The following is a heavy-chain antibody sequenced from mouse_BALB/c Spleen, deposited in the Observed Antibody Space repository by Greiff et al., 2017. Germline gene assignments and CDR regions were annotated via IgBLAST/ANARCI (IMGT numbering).Heavy chain of an antibody. J-gene: IGHJ1*01. V-gene: IGHV5-4*02. D-gene: IGHD1-1*01. CDR3: ARGRYYGSSGYFDV. CDR2: ISDGGSYT. Sequence: EVMLVESGGGLVKPGGSLKLSCAASGFTFSDYYMYWVRQTPEKRLEWVATISDGGSYTYYPDSVKGRFTISRDNAKNNLYLQMSSLKSEDTAMYYCARGRYYGSSGYFDVWGAGTTVTVSS. CDR1: GFTFSDYY.